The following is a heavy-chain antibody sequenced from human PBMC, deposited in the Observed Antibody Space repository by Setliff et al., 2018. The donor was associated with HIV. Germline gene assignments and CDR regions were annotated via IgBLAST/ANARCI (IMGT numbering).Heavy chain of an antibody. CDR3: AREIGDYYDSSGYYPPPDYYYGMDV. Sequence: ASVKVSCKASGYTFTRYDISWVRQAPGQGLEWMGWISAYNGNTNYAQKLQGRVTMTTDTSTSTTYMELRSLRSDDTAVYYWAREIGDYYDSSGYYPPPDYYYGMDVWGQGTTVTVSS. V-gene: IGHV1-18*01. CDR2: ISAYNGNT. D-gene: IGHD3-22*01. J-gene: IGHJ6*02. CDR1: GYTFTRYD.